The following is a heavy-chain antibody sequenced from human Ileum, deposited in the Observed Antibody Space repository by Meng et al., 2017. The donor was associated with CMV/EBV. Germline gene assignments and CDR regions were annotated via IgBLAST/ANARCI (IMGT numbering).Heavy chain of an antibody. CDR1: GFSFSNYE. J-gene: IGHJ3*02. D-gene: IGHD2-8*02. CDR2: INSGGDTS. CDR3: AREELYSETGGLHDAFDM. Sequence: GESLKISCAASGFSFSNYEMNWVRQAPGKGLEWVSYINSGGDTSHYADSVRGRFSVSRDNGKNSLFLQMDSLRADDTAVYYCAREELYSETGGLHDAFDMWGQGTMVTVSS. V-gene: IGHV3-48*03.